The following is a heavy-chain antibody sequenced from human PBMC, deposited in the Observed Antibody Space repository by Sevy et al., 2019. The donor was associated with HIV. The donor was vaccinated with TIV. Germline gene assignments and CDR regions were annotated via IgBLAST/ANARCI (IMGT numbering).Heavy chain of an antibody. Sequence: GGSLRLSCAASGFTFNTYAMNWVRQAPRKGLEWVSTINSLGATTYYADSVKGRFTISRDNSKNTLYLQMNSLRAEDTAIYYCAKNLAAAYHSYYMDVWGKGTTVTVSS. CDR1: GFTFNTYA. CDR3: AKNLAAAYHSYYMDV. V-gene: IGHV3-23*01. J-gene: IGHJ6*03. D-gene: IGHD6-25*01. CDR2: INSLGATT.